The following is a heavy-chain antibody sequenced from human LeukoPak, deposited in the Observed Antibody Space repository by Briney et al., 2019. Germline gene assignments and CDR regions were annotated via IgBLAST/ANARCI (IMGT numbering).Heavy chain of an antibody. CDR2: IIPIFGTA. V-gene: IGHV1-69*06. CDR3: ARRYCPNGVCYHDRGAFDI. Sequence: ASVKLSCKASGGTFSNYYISWVRQAPGQGLEWTGEIIPIFGTANYAEKFKGRVTLTADKSTSTAYMELSSLRSEDTAVYYCARRYCPNGVCYHDRGAFDIWGKVAMVTVAS. J-gene: IGHJ3*02. CDR1: GGTFSNYY. D-gene: IGHD2-8*01.